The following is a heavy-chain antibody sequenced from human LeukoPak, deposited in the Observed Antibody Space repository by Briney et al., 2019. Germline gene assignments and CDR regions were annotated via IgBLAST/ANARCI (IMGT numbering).Heavy chain of an antibody. D-gene: IGHD3-3*01. CDR3: ARERNFWSGYYSYYFDY. Sequence: SVKVSCKASGGTFSSYAISWVRQAPGQGLEWMGGIIPIFGTANYAQKFQGRVTITADESTSTAYMELSSLRSEDTAVYYCARERNFWSGYYSYYFDYWGQGTLDTVSS. CDR1: GGTFSSYA. J-gene: IGHJ4*02. V-gene: IGHV1-69*13. CDR2: IIPIFGTA.